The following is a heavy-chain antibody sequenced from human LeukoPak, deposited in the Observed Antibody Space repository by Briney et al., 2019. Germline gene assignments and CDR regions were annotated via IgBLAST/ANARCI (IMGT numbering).Heavy chain of an antibody. J-gene: IGHJ4*02. CDR3: SKVDRQLLYPDY. Sequence: GGSLRLTCAASGFTFSSYAMSWVRQAPGKGLEWISAISGSGGSTYYADSVKGRFTISRDNSKNTLYLQMNSLRAEDTAVYYCSKVDRQLLYPDYWGQGTLVTVSS. V-gene: IGHV3-23*01. D-gene: IGHD2-2*01. CDR2: ISGSGGST. CDR1: GFTFSSYA.